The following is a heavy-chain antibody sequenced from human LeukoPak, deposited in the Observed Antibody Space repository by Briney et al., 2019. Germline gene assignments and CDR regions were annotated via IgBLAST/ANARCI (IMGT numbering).Heavy chain of an antibody. V-gene: IGHV3-30-3*01. D-gene: IGHD3-10*01. Sequence: GGSLRLSCVASEFSFSSHVIHWVRQAPGQGLEWVAMISDDGSRKYHADSVKGRFSISRDNSKNTLFLQMNSLRVDDTAVYYCARDYYGSGSHATGMDVWGQGTTVTVSS. J-gene: IGHJ6*02. CDR3: ARDYYGSGSHATGMDV. CDR1: EFSFSSHV. CDR2: ISDDGSRK.